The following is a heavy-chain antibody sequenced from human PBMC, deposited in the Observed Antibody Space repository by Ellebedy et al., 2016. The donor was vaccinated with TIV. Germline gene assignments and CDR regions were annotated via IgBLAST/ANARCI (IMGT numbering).Heavy chain of an antibody. CDR1: GFTFSSYG. Sequence: PGGSLRLSCVLSGFTFSSYGMHWVRQAPGKGLAWVAVIWYDGSNEYYADSVKGRFTISRDNSKNTLHLQMNSLRVEDTAVYYCARAVGTSGTGAPYWGQGTLVSVSS. D-gene: IGHD3-10*01. V-gene: IGHV3-33*08. CDR3: ARAVGTSGTGAPY. CDR2: IWYDGSNE. J-gene: IGHJ4*02.